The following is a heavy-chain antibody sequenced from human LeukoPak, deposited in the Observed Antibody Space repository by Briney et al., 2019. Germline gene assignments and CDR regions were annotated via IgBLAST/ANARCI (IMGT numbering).Heavy chain of an antibody. CDR2: IYSKRDGGTT. CDR1: GFTFANAW. CDR3: AKGSNSYDSSDFDC. D-gene: IGHD3-22*01. Sequence: GGSLRLSCAASGFTFANAWMNWVRQAPGKGLEWVGRIYSKRDGGTTEYAAPVKGRFSISRDDSKNTLYLQMHSLKTEDTAVYYCAKGSNSYDSSDFDCWGQGTLVTVSS. V-gene: IGHV3-15*01. J-gene: IGHJ4*02.